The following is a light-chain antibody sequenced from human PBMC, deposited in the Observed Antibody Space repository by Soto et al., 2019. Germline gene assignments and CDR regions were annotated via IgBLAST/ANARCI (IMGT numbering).Light chain of an antibody. CDR2: VAS. J-gene: IGKJ5*01. Sequence: DIQLTQSPSFLSASVGDRVTITCRASQGISSHLSWYQQQPGKAPKLLIYVASTLQSGVPSRFSGSGSGTEFTLTISGLQPEDCASYYCQQLNSSPITFGQGTRLEIK. CDR1: QGISSH. V-gene: IGKV1-9*01. CDR3: QQLNSSPIT.